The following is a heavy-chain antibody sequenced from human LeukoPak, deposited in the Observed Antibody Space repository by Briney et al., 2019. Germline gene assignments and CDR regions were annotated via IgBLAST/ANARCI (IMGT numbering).Heavy chain of an antibody. CDR2: IYYSGST. J-gene: IGHJ4*02. Sequence: SETLSLTCTVSGGSISSGGYYWRWIRQHPGKGLEWIGYIYYSGSTYYNPSLKSRVTISVDTSKNQFSLKLSSVTAADTAVYYCARELNGNGKTHFDYWGQGTLVTVSS. CDR3: ARELNGNGKTHFDY. D-gene: IGHD4-23*01. CDR1: GGSISSGGYY. V-gene: IGHV4-31*03.